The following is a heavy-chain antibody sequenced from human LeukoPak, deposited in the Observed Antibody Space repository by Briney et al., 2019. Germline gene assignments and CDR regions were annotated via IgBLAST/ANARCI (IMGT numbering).Heavy chain of an antibody. D-gene: IGHD1-26*01. CDR2: IQYDESSK. CDR1: GLRFSRGG. J-gene: IGHJ4*02. CDR3: AKDYSGSYQNYFDY. V-gene: IGHV3-30*02. Sequence: GGSLRLSCKASGLRFSRGGMHWIRQAPGKGLEWLAFIQYDESSKYYADSVKGRFTISRDNSKNTLYLQMNSLRAEDTAVYYCAKDYSGSYQNYFDYWGQGTLVTDSS.